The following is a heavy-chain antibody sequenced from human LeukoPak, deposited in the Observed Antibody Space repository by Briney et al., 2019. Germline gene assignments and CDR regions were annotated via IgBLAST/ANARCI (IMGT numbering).Heavy chain of an antibody. J-gene: IGHJ5*02. CDR1: GDSVSSNSGA. V-gene: IGHV6-1*01. Sequence: SQTLSLTCAISGDSVSSNSGAWDWIRQSPSRGLEWLGRTYYRSKWYNDYAVSVKSRITINPDTSKNQFSLQLNSVTPEDTAVYYCARRLTQYDCFDPWGQGILVTVSS. CDR3: ARRLTQYDCFDP. D-gene: IGHD2-2*01. CDR2: TYYRSKWYN.